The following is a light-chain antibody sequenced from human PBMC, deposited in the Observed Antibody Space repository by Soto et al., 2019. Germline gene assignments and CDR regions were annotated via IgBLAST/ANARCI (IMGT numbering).Light chain of an antibody. CDR1: QSVSSN. V-gene: IGKV3-15*01. Sequence: IVITQAPATLSVSQGERATLSCRASQSVSSNLAWYQQKPGQAPRLLIYGASTRATGFPARFSGSGSGTDFTLTISSLEPEDFAVYYCQQRNIWPPVTFGQGTRLEIK. CDR2: GAS. J-gene: IGKJ5*01. CDR3: QQRNIWPPVT.